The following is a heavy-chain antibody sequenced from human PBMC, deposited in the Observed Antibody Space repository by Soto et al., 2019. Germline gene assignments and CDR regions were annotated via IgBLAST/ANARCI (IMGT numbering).Heavy chain of an antibody. CDR2: INSDGSST. D-gene: IGHD2-21*02. CDR3: AVINYCGGDGYSDYYYYYGMDV. J-gene: IGHJ6*02. V-gene: IGHV3-74*01. Sequence: GGSLRLSCAASGFTFSSYWMHCVRQAPGKGLVWVSRINSDGSSTSYADSVKGRFTISRDNAKNTLYLQMNSLRAEDTAVYYCAVINYCGGDGYSDYYYYYGMDVWGQGTTVTVSS. CDR1: GFTFSSYW.